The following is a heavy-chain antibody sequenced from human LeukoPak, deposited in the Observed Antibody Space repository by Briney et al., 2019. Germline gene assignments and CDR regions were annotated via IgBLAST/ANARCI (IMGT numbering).Heavy chain of an antibody. CDR2: IYSGGST. J-gene: IGHJ6*02. CDR1: GFTVSSNY. Sequence: GGSLRLSCAASGFTVSSNYMSWVRQAPGKGLEWVSVIYSGGSTYYADSVKGRFTISRDNSKNTLYLQMNSLRAEDTAVYYCARDDYCSGGSCPADYYYGMDVWGQGTTVTVSS. V-gene: IGHV3-66*01. CDR3: ARDDYCSGGSCPADYYYGMDV. D-gene: IGHD2-15*01.